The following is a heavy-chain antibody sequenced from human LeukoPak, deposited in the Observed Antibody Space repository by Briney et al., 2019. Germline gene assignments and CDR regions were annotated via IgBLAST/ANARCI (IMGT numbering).Heavy chain of an antibody. CDR3: AKMMGYDSSGYIDY. Sequence: PGGSLRLSCAASGFTLSSYAMSWVRKAPGKGLEWVSVISGSGGSTYYADSVKGRFTISRDNSKNTLYLQMNSLRAEDTAVYYCAKMMGYDSSGYIDYWGQGTLVTVSS. D-gene: IGHD3-22*01. CDR1: GFTLSSYA. CDR2: ISGSGGST. J-gene: IGHJ4*02. V-gene: IGHV3-23*01.